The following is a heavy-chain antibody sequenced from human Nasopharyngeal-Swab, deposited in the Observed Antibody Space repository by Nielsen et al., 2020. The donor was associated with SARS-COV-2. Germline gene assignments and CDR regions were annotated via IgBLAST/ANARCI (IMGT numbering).Heavy chain of an antibody. Sequence: WVRQAPGQGLEWMGGIIPIFGTANYAQKFQGRVTITADEFTSTAYMELSSLRSEDTAVYYCASHEVGGYGSGSYYNYYYYYYMDVWGKGTTVTVSS. CDR2: IIPIFGTA. V-gene: IGHV1-69*01. J-gene: IGHJ6*03. D-gene: IGHD3-10*01. CDR3: ASHEVGGYGSGSYYNYYYYYYMDV.